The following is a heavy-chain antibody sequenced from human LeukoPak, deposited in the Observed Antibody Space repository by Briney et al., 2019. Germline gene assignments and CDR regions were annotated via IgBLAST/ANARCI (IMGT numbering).Heavy chain of an antibody. Sequence: PGGTLSLSCAASGGSFSSYTMNWVRQAPGQGLEWVSTISDPHSGNQTHYADSVKGRFTISRDDSQNAVYLQMDSLRAEDTAVYYCTTRLQHHFDYWGQGTQVTVSS. CDR2: ISDPHSGNQT. CDR1: GGSFSSYT. CDR3: TTRLQHHFDY. V-gene: IGHV3-23*01. J-gene: IGHJ4*02. D-gene: IGHD2-15*01.